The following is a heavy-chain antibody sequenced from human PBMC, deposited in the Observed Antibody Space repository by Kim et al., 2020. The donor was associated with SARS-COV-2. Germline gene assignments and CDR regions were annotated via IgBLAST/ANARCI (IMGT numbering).Heavy chain of an antibody. Sequence: GGSLRLSCAASGFTFSSRAMSWVRQAPGNGPEWVASVNNGGNAYYADSVKGRFTVSRDITRDTLYLQMNSLRAEDTALYFCAKDHPSCGWPAFDSWGQGTLVTVSS. CDR2: VNNGGNA. D-gene: IGHD6-19*01. CDR3: AKDHPSCGWPAFDS. V-gene: IGHV3-23*01. CDR1: GFTFSSRA. J-gene: IGHJ4*02.